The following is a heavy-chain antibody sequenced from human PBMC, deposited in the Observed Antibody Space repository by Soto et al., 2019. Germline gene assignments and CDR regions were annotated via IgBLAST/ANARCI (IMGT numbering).Heavy chain of an antibody. CDR2: INTGDGNT. Sequence: ASVKVSCKASGFTFTSYAIHWVRQAPGQSLEWMGRINTGDGNTKYSQKFQARVTITGDTPATTVYMELSRLRSEDTAVYYCARWCATTRCYTRPGMDVWGQGTTVTVSS. CDR3: ARWCATTRCYTRPGMDV. V-gene: IGHV1-3*04. D-gene: IGHD2-2*02. CDR1: GFTFTSYA. J-gene: IGHJ6*02.